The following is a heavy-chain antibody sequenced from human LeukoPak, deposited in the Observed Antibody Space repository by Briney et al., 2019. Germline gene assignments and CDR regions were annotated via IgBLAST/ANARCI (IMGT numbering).Heavy chain of an antibody. CDR2: ISDSGDRT. Sequence: GGSLRFSCAASGFTFSSYTMSWVRQAPGKGLEWVSVISDSGDRTYYADSVKGRFTISRDNSKNTLYLQMNSLRAEDTAVYYCAKVRSSGWYGPGDYWGQGTLVTVSS. D-gene: IGHD6-19*01. CDR3: AKVRSSGWYGPGDY. CDR1: GFTFSSYT. J-gene: IGHJ4*02. V-gene: IGHV3-23*01.